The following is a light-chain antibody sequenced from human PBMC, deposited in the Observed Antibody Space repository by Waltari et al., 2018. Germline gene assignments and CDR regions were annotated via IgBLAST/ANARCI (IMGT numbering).Light chain of an antibody. Sequence: DVQMTQSPSSLSASVGDRVTITCHASQDIGNFLNWYQQKPGRAPQLLVYDASNLQTGVPSRFSGSGSGTDFTFTISSLQPEDVATYSCQQYNNLPITFGQGTRLEI. CDR1: QDIGNF. V-gene: IGKV1-33*01. CDR2: DAS. CDR3: QQYNNLPIT. J-gene: IGKJ5*01.